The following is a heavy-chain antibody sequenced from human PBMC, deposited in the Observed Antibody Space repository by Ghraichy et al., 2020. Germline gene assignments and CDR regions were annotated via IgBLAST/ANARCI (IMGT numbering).Heavy chain of an antibody. J-gene: IGHJ4*02. D-gene: IGHD6-25*01. CDR3: ARYPPYSGYDD. CDR2: IDWEDDK. Sequence: TLSLTCTFSGFSLTTGGMSVSWIRQPPGKALEWLARIDWEDDKYYSPALKTRLTISMDTSRNQVVLTMTNMDTVDTATYYCARYPPYSGYDDWGQGTLVTVS. CDR1: GFSLTTGGMS. V-gene: IGHV2-70*11.